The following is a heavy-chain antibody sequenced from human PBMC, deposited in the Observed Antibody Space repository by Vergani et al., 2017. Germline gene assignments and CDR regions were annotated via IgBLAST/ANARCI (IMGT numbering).Heavy chain of an antibody. J-gene: IGHJ4*02. Sequence: ELQLVESGGDLVQPGRSLRLSCQTSGFNFGEYGVSWVRQAPGKGLEWIGFIRSKTYGATTEYAASVRGRFTISRDDSKGIAYLQMSSLKKEDTAVYRCAVEIYDYGGSRDFDYWGQGTLVVVSS. D-gene: IGHD4-23*01. CDR3: AVEIYDYGGSRDFDY. CDR2: IRSKTYGATT. V-gene: IGHV3-49*04. CDR1: GFNFGEYG.